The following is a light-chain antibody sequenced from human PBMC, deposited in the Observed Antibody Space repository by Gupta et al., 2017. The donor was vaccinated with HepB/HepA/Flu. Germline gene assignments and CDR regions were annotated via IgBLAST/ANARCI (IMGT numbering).Light chain of an antibody. V-gene: IGKV2-30*01. J-gene: IGKJ2*02. Sequence: DVVMTQSPLSLPVTLGQPASISCRSSQSLLNSDGNTYLTWFQQRPGQAPRRLIYKVSNRDAGVPDRFSGSGSGNDLTLKISRGEAEDVGFYYCRQCTHWPPCIFGQGTTLEIK. CDR1: QSLLNSDGNTY. CDR3: RQCTHWPPCI. CDR2: KVS.